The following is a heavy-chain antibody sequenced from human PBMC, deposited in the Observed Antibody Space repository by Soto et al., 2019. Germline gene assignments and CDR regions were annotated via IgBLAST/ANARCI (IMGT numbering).Heavy chain of an antibody. V-gene: IGHV3-23*01. CDR3: AKEGGTYYDFWSGYYSPTYYFDY. D-gene: IGHD3-3*01. CDR2: ISGSGGST. J-gene: IGHJ4*02. Sequence: GGSLRLSCAASGFTFSSYAMSWVRQAPGKGLEWVSAISGSGGSTYYADSVKGRFTISRDNSKNTLYLQMNSLRAEDTAVYYCAKEGGTYYDFWSGYYSPTYYFDYWGQGTLVTVSS. CDR1: GFTFSSYA.